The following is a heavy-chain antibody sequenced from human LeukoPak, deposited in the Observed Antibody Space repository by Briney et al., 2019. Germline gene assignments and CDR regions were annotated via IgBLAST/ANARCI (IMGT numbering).Heavy chain of an antibody. Sequence: GGSLRLSCAASGFTFSSYGMHWVRQAPGKGGEGVAFIRYDGSNKYYADSVKGRFTISRDNAKNTLYLQMNSLRAEATAVYYCAKDLHPLIVFAVTSAPGGDYWGQGTLVTVSS. V-gene: IGHV3-30*02. D-gene: IGHD3-22*01. CDR3: AKDLHPLIVFAVTSAPGGDY. J-gene: IGHJ4*02. CDR2: IRYDGSNK. CDR1: GFTFSSYG.